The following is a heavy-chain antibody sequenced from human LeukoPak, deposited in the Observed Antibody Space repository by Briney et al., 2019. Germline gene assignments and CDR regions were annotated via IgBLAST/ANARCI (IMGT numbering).Heavy chain of an antibody. D-gene: IGHD3-16*01. CDR2: INWNGGST. V-gene: IGHV3-20*04. J-gene: IGHJ4*02. CDR3: SGGRREYYFDD. CDR1: GFTFDDYG. Sequence: GGSLRLSCAASGFTFDDYGMSWVRQAPGKWLEWVSGINWNGGSTGYADSVKGRFTISRDNAKNSLYLQMNSLRAEDTALYYCSGGRREYYFDDWGQGTLVTVSS.